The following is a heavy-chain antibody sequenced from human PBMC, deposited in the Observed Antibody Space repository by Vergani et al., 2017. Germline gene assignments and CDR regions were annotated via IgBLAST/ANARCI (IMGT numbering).Heavy chain of an antibody. Sequence: QVQLQESGPGLVKPSQTLSLTCTVSGGSINSHNYYWSWIRQPAGKGLEWIGRIHTSGSTNYNPSLKSRVTMSEDTSKNQFSLNLTSVTAADTSVYFCARGSCLGGSCYKPLFDYLGQGILVTVSS. CDR3: ARGSCLGGSCYKPLFDY. CDR1: GGSINSHNYY. D-gene: IGHD2-15*01. V-gene: IGHV4-61*02. J-gene: IGHJ4*02. CDR2: IHTSGST.